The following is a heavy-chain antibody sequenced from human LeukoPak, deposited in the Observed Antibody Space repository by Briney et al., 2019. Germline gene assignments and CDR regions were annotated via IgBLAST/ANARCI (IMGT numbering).Heavy chain of an antibody. V-gene: IGHV3-23*01. J-gene: IGHJ5*02. CDR3: AKDRNDCSNYDWFDP. CDR2: ISGSGGTT. Sequence: GGSLRLSCAASGFTFSSYAMGWVRQAPWKGLEWVSLISGSGGTTYYADSGKGRFTISRDNSRNTLYLQMNSLRAEDTAVYYCAKDRNDCSNYDWFDPWGQGTLVTVSS. D-gene: IGHD4-11*01. CDR1: GFTFSSYA.